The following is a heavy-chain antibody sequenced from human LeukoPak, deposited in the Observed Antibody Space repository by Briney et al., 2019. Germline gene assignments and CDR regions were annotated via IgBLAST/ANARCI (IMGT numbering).Heavy chain of an antibody. CDR2: ITGSGGSR. CDR1: GVTFSTFA. D-gene: IGHD4-23*01. Sequence: GVSLRLSCAASGVTFSTFAMSWVRQAPGKGLEWVSDITGSGGSRNYADSVKGRFTISRDNSKNTLYLQMSSLRAEDTAVYYCAILSGSGNSHFDYYFGMDGWGQGVTVTVSS. V-gene: IGHV3-23*01. J-gene: IGHJ6*02. CDR3: AILSGSGNSHFDYYFGMDG.